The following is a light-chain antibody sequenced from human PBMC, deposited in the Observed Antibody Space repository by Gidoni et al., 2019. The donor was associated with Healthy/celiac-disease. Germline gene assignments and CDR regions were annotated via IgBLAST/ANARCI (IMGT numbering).Light chain of an antibody. CDR1: QSVSSSY. J-gene: IGKJ3*01. V-gene: IGKV3-20*01. CDR3: QQYGSSPRVT. CDR2: GAS. Sequence: EIVLTQSPGTLSLSPGERATLSCRASQSVSSSYLAWYQQKPGQAPRLLIYGASSRATGIPDRFSGSGSGTDFTLTISRLEPEDFAVYYCQQYGSSPRVTFXPXTKVDIK.